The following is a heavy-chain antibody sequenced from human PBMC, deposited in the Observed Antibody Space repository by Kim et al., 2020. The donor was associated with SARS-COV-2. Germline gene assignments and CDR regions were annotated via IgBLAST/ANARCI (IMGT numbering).Heavy chain of an antibody. CDR3: ARDEGTSSWYPDYFDY. CDR2: IYHSGST. Sequence: SETLSLTCTVSGYSISSGYYWGWIRQPPGKGLEWIGSIYHSGSTYYNPSLKSRVTISVETSKNQFSLKLSSVTAADTAVYYCARDEGTSSWYPDYFDYWGQGTLVTVSS. V-gene: IGHV4-38-2*02. D-gene: IGHD6-13*01. J-gene: IGHJ4*02. CDR1: GYSISSGYY.